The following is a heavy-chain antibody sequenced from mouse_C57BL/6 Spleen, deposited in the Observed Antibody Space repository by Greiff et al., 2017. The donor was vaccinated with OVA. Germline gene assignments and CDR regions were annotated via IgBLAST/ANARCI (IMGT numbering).Heavy chain of an antibody. V-gene: IGHV1-20*01. J-gene: IGHJ4*01. CDR2: INPYNGDT. CDR1: GYSFNGYF. D-gene: IGHD2-4*01. CDR3: ARSDYDYDGNAMDY. Sequence: VQLKESGPELVKPGASVKISCKASGYSFNGYFMNWVMQSHGKSLEWIGRINPYNGDTFYNQKFKGKATLTVDTSSSTAHMELRSLTSDDSAVYYGARSDYDYDGNAMDYWGQGTSVTVSS.